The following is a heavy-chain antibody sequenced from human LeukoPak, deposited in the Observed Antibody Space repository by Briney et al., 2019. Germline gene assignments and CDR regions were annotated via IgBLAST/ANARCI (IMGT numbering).Heavy chain of an antibody. CDR3: AREGLLRYFDWLLQPAGLDY. Sequence: ASVKVSCKASGYTFTGYYMHWVRQAPGQGLEWMGWINPNSGGTNYAQKFQGRVTMTRDTSISTAYMELSRLRSDDTAVYYCAREGLLRYFDWLLQPAGLDYWGQGTLVTVSS. J-gene: IGHJ4*02. V-gene: IGHV1-2*02. CDR2: INPNSGGT. D-gene: IGHD3-9*01. CDR1: GYTFTGYY.